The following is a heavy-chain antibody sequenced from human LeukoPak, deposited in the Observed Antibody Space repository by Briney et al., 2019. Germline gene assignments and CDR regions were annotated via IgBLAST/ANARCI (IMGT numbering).Heavy chain of an antibody. Sequence: ASVKVSCKVSGYTLSELSMHWVRQAPGKGLEWMGGFDPEDGETVYAQKFQGRVIMTEDTSTDTAYMELSSLRSEDTAVYYCGTPKVYYYGSGVEYYFDYWGQGTLVTVSS. CDR1: GYTLSELS. V-gene: IGHV1-24*01. CDR3: GTPKVYYYGSGVEYYFDY. CDR2: FDPEDGET. D-gene: IGHD3-10*01. J-gene: IGHJ4*02.